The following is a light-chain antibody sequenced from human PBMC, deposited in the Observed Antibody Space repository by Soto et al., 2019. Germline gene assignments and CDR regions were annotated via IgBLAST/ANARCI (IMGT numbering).Light chain of an antibody. V-gene: IGKV3-11*01. J-gene: IGKJ4*01. CDR1: QSVSSY. Sequence: EIVLTQSPATLSLSPGERATLSCRASQSVSSYLAWYQQNPGQAPRLLIYDAPNRATGIPARLSGSGSATAFTLTISSLETAEFAVYYCQQRSNWPLTFGGGTKVEIK. CDR2: DAP. CDR3: QQRSNWPLT.